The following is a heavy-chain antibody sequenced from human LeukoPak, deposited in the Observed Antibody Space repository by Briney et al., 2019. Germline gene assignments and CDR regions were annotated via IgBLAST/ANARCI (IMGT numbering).Heavy chain of an antibody. CDR2: IHYSGRT. J-gene: IGHJ3*02. V-gene: IGHV4-59*01. CDR1: GASISTDY. Sequence: PSETLSLTCIVSGASISTDYWTWIRQSPGKGLEWIGCIHYSGRTHYNPSLKSRVTISVFTSKSQFSLTLNSVSAADTAVYYCARLRLGELSLSDHSYAFDIWGQGTMVTVSS. D-gene: IGHD3-16*02. CDR3: ARLRLGELSLSDHSYAFDI.